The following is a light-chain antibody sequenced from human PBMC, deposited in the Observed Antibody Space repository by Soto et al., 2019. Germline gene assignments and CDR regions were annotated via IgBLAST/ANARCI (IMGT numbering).Light chain of an antibody. CDR2: DAS. CDR3: HQRSRSPYP. V-gene: IGKV3-11*01. CDR1: QSVSSY. J-gene: IGKJ2*01. Sequence: EIVLTQSPATLSLSPGERATLSCRASQSVSSYLAWYQQKPGQAPRLLIYDASNRATGIPARFSGSGSGPDLTHTINSLEPQDYAGYYCHQRSRSPYPFDQGTKLVIK.